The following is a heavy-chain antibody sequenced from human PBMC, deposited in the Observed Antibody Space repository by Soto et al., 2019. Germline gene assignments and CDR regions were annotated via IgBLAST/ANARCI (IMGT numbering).Heavy chain of an antibody. J-gene: IGHJ4*02. CDR2: MIPNSGYT. CDR3: ARNGGGLGS. D-gene: IGHD2-8*01. Sequence: QVRLVQSGAEVKKPGASVKVSCKASGYTFTNHDVIWVRQAPGQGLEWMGWMIPNSGYTVYAQKFQGRVTMTRDTSISTAFVERSSLRFEDTAVYYCARNGGGLGSWGQGTLVTVSS. V-gene: IGHV1-8*01. CDR1: GYTFTNHD.